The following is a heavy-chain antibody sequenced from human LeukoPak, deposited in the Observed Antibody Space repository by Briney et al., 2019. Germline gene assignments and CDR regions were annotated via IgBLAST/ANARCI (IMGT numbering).Heavy chain of an antibody. CDR3: ARVSRWFGELPGLDS. CDR2: IHYSGST. D-gene: IGHD3-10*01. CDR1: GGXISFYY. J-gene: IGHJ4*02. V-gene: IGHV4-59*01. Sequence: SETLSLTCNVSGGXISFYYWSWIRQPPGKGLEWIGNIHYSGSTIYSPSLKSRLTLSVDTSKNQFSLKLSSVTAADTAVYYCARVSRWFGELPGLDSWGQGTLVTVSS.